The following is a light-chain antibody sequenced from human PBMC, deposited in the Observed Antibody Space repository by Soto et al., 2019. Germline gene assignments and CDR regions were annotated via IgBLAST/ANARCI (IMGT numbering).Light chain of an antibody. Sequence: IVLTQSPATLSSFPGDRATLSCRASQYINTRLAWYQHKPGQAPRLLIYLASNRAAGVPARFSGSGSGTDFTLTISDVEPEDFAVYYCHQRQSWPRTFGQGTKVDIK. CDR1: QYINTR. CDR2: LAS. V-gene: IGKV3-11*01. CDR3: HQRQSWPRT. J-gene: IGKJ1*01.